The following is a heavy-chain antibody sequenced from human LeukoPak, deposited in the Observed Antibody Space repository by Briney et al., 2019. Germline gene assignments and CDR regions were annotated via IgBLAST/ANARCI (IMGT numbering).Heavy chain of an antibody. CDR2: ISGSGGST. Sequence: GGSLRLSCAASGFTFSSYGMHWVRQAPGKGLEWVSAISGSGGSTYYADSVKGRFTISRDNSKNTLYLQMNSLRAEDTAVYYCAKAPSGSYGDYYYYYYMDVWGKGTTVTVSS. V-gene: IGHV3-23*01. D-gene: IGHD1-26*01. CDR1: GFTFSSYG. J-gene: IGHJ6*03. CDR3: AKAPSGSYGDYYYYYYMDV.